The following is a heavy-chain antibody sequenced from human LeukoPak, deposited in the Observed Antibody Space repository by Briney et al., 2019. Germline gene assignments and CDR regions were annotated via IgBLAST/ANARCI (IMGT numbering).Heavy chain of an antibody. D-gene: IGHD1-26*01. CDR3: ARLRIVGATIDY. J-gene: IGHJ4*02. Sequence: SSETLSLTCTVSGGSISSSGYYWGWIRQPPGKGLEWIGSIYYSGSTYYDPSLKSRVTISVDTSKNQFSLKLSSVTAADTAVYYCARLRIVGATIDYWGQGTLVTVSS. CDR1: GGSISSSGYY. V-gene: IGHV4-39*01. CDR2: IYYSGST.